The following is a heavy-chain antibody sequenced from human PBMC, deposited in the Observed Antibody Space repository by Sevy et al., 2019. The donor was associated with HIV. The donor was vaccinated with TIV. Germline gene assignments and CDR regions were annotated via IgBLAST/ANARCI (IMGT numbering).Heavy chain of an antibody. CDR3: ARAGYYDISYGMDV. V-gene: IGHV3-33*01. J-gene: IGHJ6*02. D-gene: IGHD3-9*01. Sequence: GGSLRLSCAASGFTFSSYGMHWVRQAPGKGLEWVAVIWYDGSNKYYADSVKGRFTISRDNSKNTLYLQMNSLRAEDTAVHYCARAGYYDISYGMDVWGQGTTVTVSS. CDR1: GFTFSSYG. CDR2: IWYDGSNK.